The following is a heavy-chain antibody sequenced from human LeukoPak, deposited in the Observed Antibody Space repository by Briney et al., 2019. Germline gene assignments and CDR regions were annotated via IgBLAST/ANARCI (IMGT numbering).Heavy chain of an antibody. V-gene: IGHV4-4*07. CDR3: ARGSGVAVGMDV. Sequence: SETLSLTCTVSGGSIDSHYWSWNRQSAGKGLEWIGRFFTGGSTYYNPSLESRVTVSVDTSKNQFSLKLRSVTAADTAVYFCARGSGVAVGMDVWGQGTTVIVSS. CDR2: FFTGGST. J-gene: IGHJ6*02. CDR1: GGSIDSHY. D-gene: IGHD6-19*01.